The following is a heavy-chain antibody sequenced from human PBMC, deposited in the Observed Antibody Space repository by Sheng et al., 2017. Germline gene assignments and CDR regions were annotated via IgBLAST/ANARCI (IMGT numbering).Heavy chain of an antibody. CDR3: ASTHGYTYGYQLDS. V-gene: IGHV3-48*03. CDR1: EFTFATYA. CDR2: ISSSGSTI. D-gene: IGHD5-18*01. Sequence: EMQLVESGGALVQTGGSLRLSCVSSEFTFATYAMSWVRQAPGKGLEWVSYISSSGSTIHYADSVKGRFTISRDNAKNSLYLQMNSLRAEDTAVYYCASTHGYTYGYQLDSWGQGTLVTVSS. J-gene: IGHJ4*02.